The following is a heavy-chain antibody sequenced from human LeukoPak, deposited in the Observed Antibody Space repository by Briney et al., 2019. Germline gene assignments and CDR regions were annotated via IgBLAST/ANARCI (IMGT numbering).Heavy chain of an antibody. Sequence: ASVKVSCKASGYTFTNFYIYWVRQAPGQGLEWMGIINPSGGITRYAQTFQGRITLTRDTSTSTVYMELSSLRSEDTAVYYCARRYSVNWFDSWGQGTLVTVSS. D-gene: IGHD5-12*01. J-gene: IGHJ5*01. CDR2: INPSGGIT. CDR3: ARRYSVNWFDS. CDR1: GYTFTNFY. V-gene: IGHV1-46*01.